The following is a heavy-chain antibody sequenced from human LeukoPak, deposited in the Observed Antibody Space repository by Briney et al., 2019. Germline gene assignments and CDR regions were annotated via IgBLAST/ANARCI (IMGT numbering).Heavy chain of an antibody. D-gene: IGHD1-26*01. CDR1: GGSISSYY. J-gene: IGHJ4*02. CDR2: IYYSGST. CDR3: ARTNRIVGATRFDY. V-gene: IGHV4-59*01. Sequence: SETLSLTCTVSGGSISSYYWSWIRQPPGKGLEWIGYIYYSGSTNYNPSLKSRVTISVDTSKNQFSLKLSSVTAADTAVYYCARTNRIVGATRFDYWAREPWSPSPQ.